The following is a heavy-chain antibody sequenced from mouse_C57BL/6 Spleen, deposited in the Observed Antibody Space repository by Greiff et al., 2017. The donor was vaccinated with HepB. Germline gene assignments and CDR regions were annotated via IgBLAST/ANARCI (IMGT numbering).Heavy chain of an antibody. D-gene: IGHD1-1*01. Sequence: VQLQQSGAELVRPGASVKLSCTASGFNIKDDYMHWVKQRPEQGLEWIGWIDPENGDTEYASKFQGKATITADTSSNTAYLQLRSLTSEDTAVYYCTTSLRYPDYWGQGTTLTVSS. J-gene: IGHJ2*01. V-gene: IGHV14-4*01. CDR3: TTSLRYPDY. CDR1: GFNIKDDY. CDR2: IDPENGDT.